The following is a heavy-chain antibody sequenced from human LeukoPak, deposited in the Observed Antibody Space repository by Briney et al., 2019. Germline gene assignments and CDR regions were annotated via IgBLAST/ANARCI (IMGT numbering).Heavy chain of an antibody. CDR1: GYTFTGYF. Sequence: ASVKVSCKASGYTFTGYFIHWMRQAPGQGLEWMGWINANSGDTHYALKFQGRVFMTRDTSISTVYMELSRLTTDDTAVYYCARDPSPYTGSYFDYWGQGTPVTVSS. D-gene: IGHD1-26*01. CDR3: ARDPSPYTGSYFDY. J-gene: IGHJ4*02. V-gene: IGHV1-2*02. CDR2: INANSGDT.